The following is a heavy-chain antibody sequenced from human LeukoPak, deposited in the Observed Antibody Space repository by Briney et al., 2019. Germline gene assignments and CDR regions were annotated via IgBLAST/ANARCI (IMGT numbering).Heavy chain of an antibody. J-gene: IGHJ4*02. CDR3: ALPPGNRRYYFDY. Sequence: ASVKVSCKASGYTFTDYYMHWVQQAPGKGLEWMGLVDPEDGETIYAEKFQGRVTITADTSTDTAYMELSSLRSEDTAVYYCALPPGNRRYYFDYWGQGTLVTVSS. V-gene: IGHV1-69-2*01. CDR2: VDPEDGET. D-gene: IGHD1-14*01. CDR1: GYTFTDYY.